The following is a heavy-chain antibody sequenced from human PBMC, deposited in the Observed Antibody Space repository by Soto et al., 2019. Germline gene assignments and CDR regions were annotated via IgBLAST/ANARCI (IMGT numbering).Heavy chain of an antibody. J-gene: IGHJ3*02. CDR1: GFTFSNFA. D-gene: IGHD4-17*01. CDR2: ISYDGSTE. Sequence: QVQLVQSGGGVVQPGRSLRVSCATSGFTFSNFAMHWVRQAPGKGLEWVATISYDGSTEHYADSLKGRFTISRDNSKNTLYLQMDSPRAEDTALYYCARRIPLAGPYGPSDICGQGTMVTVSS. CDR3: ARRIPLAGPYGPSDI. V-gene: IGHV3-30*03.